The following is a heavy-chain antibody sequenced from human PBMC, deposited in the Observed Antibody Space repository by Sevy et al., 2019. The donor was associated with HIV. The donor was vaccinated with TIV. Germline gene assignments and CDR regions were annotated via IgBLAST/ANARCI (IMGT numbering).Heavy chain of an antibody. D-gene: IGHD6-6*01. V-gene: IGHV4-59*01. CDR2: LYYRGRT. CDR1: GGSISSYY. Sequence: SETLSLTCTVSGGSISSYYWSWIRQPPGKGLEWIGYLYYRGRTNHNPSLKSRVTISVDTSRNQFSLKLNSVTAADSAVYYCARHSIAPRSWYFDLWGRGTLVTVSS. J-gene: IGHJ2*01. CDR3: ARHSIAPRSWYFDL.